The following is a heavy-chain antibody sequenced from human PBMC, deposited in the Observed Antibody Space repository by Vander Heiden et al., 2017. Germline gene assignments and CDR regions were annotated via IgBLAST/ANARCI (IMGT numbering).Heavy chain of an antibody. V-gene: IGHV3-7*01. CDR2: IRQDGSEK. CDR3: ARGLGWFDP. J-gene: IGHJ5*02. Sequence: EVQLLESGGGLVQPGGSLRLPWAASGFTFSSYWMSWVRQAPGKGLEWVANIRQDGSEKHYVDSVKGRFTTSRDNAKKSLFLQMNSLRVEDTAVYYCARGLGWFDPWGQGTLVSVSS. CDR1: GFTFSSYW.